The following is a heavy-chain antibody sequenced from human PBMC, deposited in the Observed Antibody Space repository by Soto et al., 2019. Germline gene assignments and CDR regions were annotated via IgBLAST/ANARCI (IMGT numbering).Heavy chain of an antibody. Sequence: SPTLSLTCAISGDSVSSNSAAWNWIRQSPSRGLEWLGRTYYRSKWYNDYAVSVKSRITINPDTSKNQFSLQLNSVTPEDTAVYYCARDLLLHDNYGDRSYYYYYGMDVWGQGTTVTVSS. J-gene: IGHJ6*02. D-gene: IGHD4-17*01. CDR2: TYYRSKWYN. CDR3: ARDLLLHDNYGDRSYYYYYGMDV. CDR1: GDSVSSNSAA. V-gene: IGHV6-1*01.